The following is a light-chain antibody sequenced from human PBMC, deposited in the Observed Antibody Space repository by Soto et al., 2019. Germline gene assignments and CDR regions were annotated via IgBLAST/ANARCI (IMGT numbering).Light chain of an antibody. V-gene: IGKV3-15*01. CDR3: QQYNNWPPIT. J-gene: IGKJ5*01. CDR2: GAS. CDR1: QSVSGN. Sequence: EIVMTQSPGTLSVSPGERATLSCRASQSVSGNLAWYQQKPGQAPRLLIYGASTRATGIPARFSGSGSGTEFTLTISRLQAEDFAVYYCQQYNNWPPITFGQGTRLEIK.